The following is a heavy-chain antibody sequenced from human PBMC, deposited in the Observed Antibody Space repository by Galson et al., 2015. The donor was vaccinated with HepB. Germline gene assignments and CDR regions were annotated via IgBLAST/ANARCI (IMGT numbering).Heavy chain of an antibody. J-gene: IGHJ4*02. D-gene: IGHD4-17*01. CDR2: INPNSGGT. Sequence: SVKVSCKASGYTFTGYYMHWVRQAPGQGLEWMGRINPNSGGTNYAQKFQGRVTMTRDTSISTAYMELSRLRSDDTAVYYCARAGEGWQDDYGDYEDYWGQGTLVTVSS. V-gene: IGHV1-2*06. CDR3: ARAGEGWQDDYGDYEDY. CDR1: GYTFTGYY.